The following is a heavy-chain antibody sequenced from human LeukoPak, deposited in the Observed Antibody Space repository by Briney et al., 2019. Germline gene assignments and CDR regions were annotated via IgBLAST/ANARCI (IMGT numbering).Heavy chain of an antibody. CDR3: AKDKSTSCPECGFDP. CDR1: GFTFSSYS. Sequence: GGSLRLSCAASGFTFSSYSMNWVRQAPGKGLEWVSAISGSGGSTYYADSVKGRFTISRDNSKNTLYLQMNSLRAEDTAVYYCAKDKSTSCPECGFDPWGQGTLVTVSS. CDR2: ISGSGGST. V-gene: IGHV3-23*01. D-gene: IGHD2-2*01. J-gene: IGHJ5*02.